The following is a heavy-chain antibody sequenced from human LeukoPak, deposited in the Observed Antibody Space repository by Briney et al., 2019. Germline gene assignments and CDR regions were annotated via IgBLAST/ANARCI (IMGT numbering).Heavy chain of an antibody. V-gene: IGHV3-48*03. CDR1: GFTFSTYE. CDR3: ARLLDISDH. CDR2: ITGSGSTK. Sequence: GGSLRLSCAASGFTFSTYEMNWVREAPGGGLEWLSYITGSGSTKYCADSVRGRFTISRDNSKNSLYLQINSLRAEDTAVYYCARLLDISDHWGQGTLVTVSS. J-gene: IGHJ4*02. D-gene: IGHD3-22*01.